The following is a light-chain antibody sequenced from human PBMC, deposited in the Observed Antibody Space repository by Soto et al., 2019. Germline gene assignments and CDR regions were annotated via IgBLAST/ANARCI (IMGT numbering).Light chain of an antibody. V-gene: IGKV3-20*01. CDR3: HQYDSWT. Sequence: EIVFTQAPGTLSFSPGERATLSCRASQSFNSIYLAWYQQKPGQAPRLLIYGASSRATGIPDRFSGSGSGTDFTLTISRLEPEDFAVYYCHQYDSWTLGQGTKVDIK. CDR1: QSFNSIY. CDR2: GAS. J-gene: IGKJ1*01.